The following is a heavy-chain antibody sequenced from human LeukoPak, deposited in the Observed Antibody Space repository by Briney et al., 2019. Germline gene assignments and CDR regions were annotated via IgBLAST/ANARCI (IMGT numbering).Heavy chain of an antibody. V-gene: IGHV3-21*01. CDR3: ARVVHGSSGWYWSKSSGPIDY. J-gene: IGHJ4*02. CDR1: GFTFSSYS. Sequence: PGGSLRLSCATSGFTFSSYSMNWVRQAPGKGLEWVSSISSSSSYIYYADSVKGRFTISRDNAKKSLYLQMNSLRAEDTAVYYCARVVHGSSGWYWSKSSGPIDYWGQGTLVTVSS. D-gene: IGHD6-19*01. CDR2: ISSSSSYI.